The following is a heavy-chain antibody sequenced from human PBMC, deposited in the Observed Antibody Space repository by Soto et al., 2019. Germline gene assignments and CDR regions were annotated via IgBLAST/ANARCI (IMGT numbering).Heavy chain of an antibody. V-gene: IGHV5-51*01. CDR2: IYPGDSDT. CDR1: GYSFTSYW. CDR3: ARHLIGDYPRDDAFDI. J-gene: IGHJ3*02. Sequence: GESLKISCKGSGYSFTSYWIGWVRQMPGKGLEWMGIIYPGDSDTRYSPSFQGQVTISADKSIMNAYLQWSSLKASDTAMYYCARHLIGDYPRDDAFDIWGQGTMVTVSS. D-gene: IGHD4-17*01.